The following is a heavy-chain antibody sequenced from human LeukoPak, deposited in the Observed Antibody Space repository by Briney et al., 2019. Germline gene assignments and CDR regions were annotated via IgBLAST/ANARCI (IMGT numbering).Heavy chain of an antibody. J-gene: IGHJ5*02. V-gene: IGHV3-21*01. CDR2: ICPKSDFI. Sequence: GGSLRLSCAGSGFSFNYYDMNWVRQAPGKGLEWVSSICPKSDFIYYSDSVRGRFTISRDNAENSLYLQMNSLRAEDTAVYYCARADCSSSTCYLRRSWFDPWGQGTLVTVSS. D-gene: IGHD2-2*01. CDR1: GFSFNYYD. CDR3: ARADCSSSTCYLRRSWFDP.